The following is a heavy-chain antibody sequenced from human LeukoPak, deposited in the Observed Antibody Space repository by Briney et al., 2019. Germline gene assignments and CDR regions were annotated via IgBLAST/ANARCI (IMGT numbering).Heavy chain of an antibody. CDR1: GFTVSHNY. CDR3: ARVDYGDYGFDY. J-gene: IGHJ4*02. V-gene: IGHV3-66*01. D-gene: IGHD4-17*01. Sequence: PGGSLRLSCAASGFTVSHNYMSWVRQAPGEGLEWVSVIYSGGSTYYADSVKGRFIISRDNSKNTLYLQMNSLRAEDTAVYYCARVDYGDYGFDYWGQGTLVTVSS. CDR2: IYSGGST.